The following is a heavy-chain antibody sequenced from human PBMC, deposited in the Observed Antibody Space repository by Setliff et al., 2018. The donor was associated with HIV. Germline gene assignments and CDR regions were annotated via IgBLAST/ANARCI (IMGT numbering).Heavy chain of an antibody. D-gene: IGHD3-10*01. V-gene: IGHV1-46*01. CDR3: ARAGGGYFDY. Sequence: ASVKVSCKASGGTFSSYTISWVRQAPGQGLEWMGRINPSGGSTSYAQKFQGRVTMTRDTSTSTVYMELSSLRSEDTAVYYCARAGGGYFDYWGQGTLVTVSS. J-gene: IGHJ4*02. CDR1: GGTFSSYT. CDR2: INPSGGST.